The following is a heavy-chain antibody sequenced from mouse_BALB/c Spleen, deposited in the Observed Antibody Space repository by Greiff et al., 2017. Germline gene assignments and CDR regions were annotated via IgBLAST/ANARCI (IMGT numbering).Heavy chain of an antibody. J-gene: IGHJ4*01. Sequence: EVMLVESGGDLVKPGGSLKLSCAASGFTFSSYGMSWVRQTPDKRLEWVATISSGGSYTYYPDSVKGRFTISRDNAKNTLYLQMSSLKSEDTAMYYCALLYYGNYDYAMDYWGQGTSVTVSS. CDR1: GFTFSSYG. CDR3: ALLYYGNYDYAMDY. D-gene: IGHD2-1*01. CDR2: ISSGGSYT. V-gene: IGHV5-6*02.